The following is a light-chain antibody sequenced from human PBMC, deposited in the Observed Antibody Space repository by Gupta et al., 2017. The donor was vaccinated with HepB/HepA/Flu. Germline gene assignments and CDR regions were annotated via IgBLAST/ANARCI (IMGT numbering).Light chain of an antibody. J-gene: IGLJ3*02. CDR3: GTRDITLRGV. CDR1: NTDVGSHY. Sequence: QSVLTQPPSVSAAPGQKVTISCSGSNTDVGSHYVSWYQVVPGAAPKLLILRDGERPTGIPYRFSGSKSGTSATLAISELQTVDEADYYCGTRDITLRGVFGGGTRLTVL. CDR2: RDG. V-gene: IGLV1-51*02.